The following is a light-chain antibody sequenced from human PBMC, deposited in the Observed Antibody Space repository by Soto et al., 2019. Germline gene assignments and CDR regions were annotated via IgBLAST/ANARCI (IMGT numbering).Light chain of an antibody. Sequence: QSVLTQPPSASGTPGQRVTICCSGSSSNIGSNFVYWYQQLPGTAPKLLIYTNDQRPSGVPDRFSGSKSGTSASLAISGLRSDDEADYYCAAWDDSLDGLVFGGGTKLTVL. CDR2: TND. CDR1: SSNIGSNF. V-gene: IGLV1-47*02. CDR3: AAWDDSLDGLV. J-gene: IGLJ2*01.